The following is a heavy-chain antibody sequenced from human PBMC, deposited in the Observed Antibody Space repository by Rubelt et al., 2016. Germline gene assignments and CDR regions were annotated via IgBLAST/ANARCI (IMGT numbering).Heavy chain of an antibody. CDR1: GFTFSSYG. CDR2: IWYDGSNK. Sequence: GGVVQPGRSLRLSCAASGFTFSSYGMHWVRQAPGKGLEWVAVIWYDGSNKYYADSVKGRFTISRDNSKNTLYLQMNSLRAEDTAVYYCARDFAQLRFLEWLSTPAVGYYGMDVWGQGTTVTVS. D-gene: IGHD3-3*01. V-gene: IGHV3-33*01. CDR3: ARDFAQLRFLEWLSTPAVGYYGMDV. J-gene: IGHJ6*02.